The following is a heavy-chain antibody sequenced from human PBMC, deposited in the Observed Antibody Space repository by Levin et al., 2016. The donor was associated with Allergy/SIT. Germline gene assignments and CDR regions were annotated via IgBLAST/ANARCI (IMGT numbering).Heavy chain of an antibody. V-gene: IGHV6-1*01. D-gene: IGHD1-26*01. Sequence: WIRQSPSRGLEWLGRTYYRSKWYNDYAVSVKSRITINPDTSKNQFSLQLNSVTPEDTAVYYCARGYGEVGAAIDYWGQGTLVTVSS. CDR3: ARGYGEVGAAIDY. J-gene: IGHJ4*02. CDR2: TYYRSKWYN.